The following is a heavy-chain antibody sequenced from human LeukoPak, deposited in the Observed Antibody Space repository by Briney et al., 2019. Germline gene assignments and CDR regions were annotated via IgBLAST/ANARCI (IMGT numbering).Heavy chain of an antibody. V-gene: IGHV3-33*06. J-gene: IGHJ6*03. CDR1: GFTFSSYG. CDR3: AKTSGYPPQDYYMDV. Sequence: GGSLRLSCAASGFTFSSYGMHWVRQAPGKGLEWVAVIWYDGSNKYYADSVKGRFTISRDNSKNTLYLQMNSLGAEDTAVYYCAKTSGYPPQDYYMDVWGKGTTVTASS. CDR2: IWYDGSNK. D-gene: IGHD3-22*01.